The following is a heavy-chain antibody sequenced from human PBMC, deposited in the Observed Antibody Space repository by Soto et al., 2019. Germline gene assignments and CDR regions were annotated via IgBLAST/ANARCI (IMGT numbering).Heavy chain of an antibody. D-gene: IGHD3-10*01. V-gene: IGHV4-31*03. CDR2: IYYSGST. J-gene: IGHJ5*02. Sequence: SETLSLTCTVSGGSISSGGYYWSWIRQHPGKGLEWIGYIYYSGSTYYNPSLKSRVTISVDTSKNQFSLKLSSVTAADTAVYYCARVGMVRGNWFDPWGQGTLVTAPQ. CDR1: GGSISSGGYY. CDR3: ARVGMVRGNWFDP.